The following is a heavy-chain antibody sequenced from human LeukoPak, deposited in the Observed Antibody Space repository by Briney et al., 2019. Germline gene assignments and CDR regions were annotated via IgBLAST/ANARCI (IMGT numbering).Heavy chain of an antibody. V-gene: IGHV3-74*03. CDR2: IKSDGITT. D-gene: IGHD2-8*01. CDR3: AREINGDFGY. Sequence: PGGSLRLSCAASGSTFSSDWMHWVRQVPGKGLVWVSGIKSDGITTTYADSVKGRFTISRDNAKNTMYLQMNSLRAEDTAVYYCAREINGDFGYWGQGTLVTVSS. CDR1: GSTFSSDW. J-gene: IGHJ4*02.